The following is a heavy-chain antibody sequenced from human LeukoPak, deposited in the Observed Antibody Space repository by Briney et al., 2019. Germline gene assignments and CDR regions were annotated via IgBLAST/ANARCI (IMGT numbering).Heavy chain of an antibody. CDR1: GYTFTSYY. Sequence: GASVKVSCKASGYTFTSYYMHWVRQAPGQGLEWMGIINPSGGSTSYAQKFQGRVTMTRDTSTSTVYMELSSLRSEDTAVYYCARGVYYYDSSGYEEHYYFDYWGQGTLVTVSS. J-gene: IGHJ4*02. V-gene: IGHV1-46*01. D-gene: IGHD3-22*01. CDR3: ARGVYYYDSSGYEEHYYFDY. CDR2: INPSGGST.